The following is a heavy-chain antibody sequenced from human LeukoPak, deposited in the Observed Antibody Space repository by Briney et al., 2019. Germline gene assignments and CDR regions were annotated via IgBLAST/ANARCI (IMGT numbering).Heavy chain of an antibody. J-gene: IGHJ4*02. CDR3: ARDLEHYDILTGYYNVPFDY. Sequence: SQTLSLTCAISGDSVSSKSAAWNWIRQSPSRGLEWLGRTYYRSKWYNDYAVSVKSRITINPDTSKNQFSLQLNSVTPEDTAVYYCARDLEHYDILTGYYNVPFDYWGQGTLVTVSS. CDR1: GDSVSSKSAA. D-gene: IGHD3-9*01. CDR2: TYYRSKWYN. V-gene: IGHV6-1*01.